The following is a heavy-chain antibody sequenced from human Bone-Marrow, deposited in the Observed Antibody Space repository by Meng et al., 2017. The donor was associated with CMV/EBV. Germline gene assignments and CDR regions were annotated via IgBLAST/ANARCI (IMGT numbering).Heavy chain of an antibody. CDR3: ARVYDILTGYQIDY. J-gene: IGHJ4*02. Sequence: GESLKISCAASGFTVSSNYMSWVRQAPGKGLEWVSVIYSGGSTYYADSVKGRFTISRDNSKNTLYLQMNSLRAEDTAVYYCARVYDILTGYQIDYWGQGTLVTVSS. D-gene: IGHD3-9*01. V-gene: IGHV3-53*01. CDR2: IYSGGST. CDR1: GFTVSSNY.